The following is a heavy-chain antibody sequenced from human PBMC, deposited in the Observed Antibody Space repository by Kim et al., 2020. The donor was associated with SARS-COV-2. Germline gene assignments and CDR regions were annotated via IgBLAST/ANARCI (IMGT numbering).Heavy chain of an antibody. D-gene: IGHD3-10*01. CDR1: GFTFSSYG. CDR3: ARQYYYGSGSFYYYYGMDV. CDR2: IWYDGSNK. Sequence: GGSLRLSCAASGFTFSSYGMHWVRQAPGKGLEWVAVIWYDGSNKYYADSVKGRFTISRDNSKNTLYLQMNSLRAEDTAVYYCARQYYYGSGSFYYYYGMDVWGQGTTVTVSS. J-gene: IGHJ6*02. V-gene: IGHV3-33*01.